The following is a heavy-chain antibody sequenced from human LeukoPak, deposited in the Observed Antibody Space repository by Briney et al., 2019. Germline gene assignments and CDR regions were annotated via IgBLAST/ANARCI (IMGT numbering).Heavy chain of an antibody. D-gene: IGHD5-18*01. CDR1: GFTFSSYG. CDR3: AKDRYSTSSTFTVNPFDY. V-gene: IGHV3-30*02. J-gene: IGHJ4*02. CDR2: IRSDGGDK. Sequence: GGSLRLSCAASGFTFSSYGMNWVRQAPGKGLEWVAFIRSDGGDKYYADSVKGRFAISRDSSKSTLGLQMNSLRVEDTAVYYCAKDRYSTSSTFTVNPFDYWGQGILITVSS.